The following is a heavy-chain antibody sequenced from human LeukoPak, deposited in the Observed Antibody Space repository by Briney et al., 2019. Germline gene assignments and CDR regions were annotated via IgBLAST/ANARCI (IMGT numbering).Heavy chain of an antibody. V-gene: IGHV1-2*06. Sequence: ASVKVSCKASGYTFTGYYMHWVRQAPGQGLEWMGRINPNSGGTNYAQKFQGRVTMTRDTSISTAYMELSRLRSDDTAVYYCARVRGNSGSYLVDYWGQGTLDTVSS. D-gene: IGHD1-26*01. CDR2: INPNSGGT. CDR1: GYTFTGYY. CDR3: ARVRGNSGSYLVDY. J-gene: IGHJ4*02.